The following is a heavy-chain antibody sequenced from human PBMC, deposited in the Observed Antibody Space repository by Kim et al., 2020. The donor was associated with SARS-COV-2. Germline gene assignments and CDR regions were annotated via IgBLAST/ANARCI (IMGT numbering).Heavy chain of an antibody. CDR2: ISYDGSNK. CDR3: TREGVAQGTFDY. Sequence: GGSLRLSCAASGFPFTTYPMHWVRQTPGKGLEWVAFISYDGSNKHYADSVKGRFTISRDDSKNTLYLQLNSLRPEDTALYYCTREGVAQGTFDYWGQETLVTVSS. J-gene: IGHJ4*02. V-gene: IGHV3-30*04. D-gene: IGHD3-3*01. CDR1: GFPFTTYP.